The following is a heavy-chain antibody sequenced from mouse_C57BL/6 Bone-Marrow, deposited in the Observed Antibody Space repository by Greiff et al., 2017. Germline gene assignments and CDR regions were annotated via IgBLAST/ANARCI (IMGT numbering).Heavy chain of an antibody. CDR2: IDPENGDT. CDR1: GFNITDDY. J-gene: IGHJ3*01. V-gene: IGHV14-4*01. Sequence: DVKLQEPGAELVRPGASVKLSCTASGFNITDDYMHWVKQRPEQGLEWIGWIDPENGDTEYASKFQGKATITADTSSNTAYLQLSSLTSEDTAVYYCTGSQAWFAYWGQGTLVTVSA. CDR3: TGSQAWFAY. D-gene: IGHD1-1*01.